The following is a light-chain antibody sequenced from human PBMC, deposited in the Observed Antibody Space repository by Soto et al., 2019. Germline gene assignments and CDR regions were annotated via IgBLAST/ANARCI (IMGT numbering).Light chain of an antibody. CDR2: TAS. Sequence: IQMTQSPSTVSASVGDRVAISCRASQSIGNWLAWYQQKPGKAPRVLIYTASTLLGGVPSRFSGSGSGTEFTLTISSLQPDDFATDYCQQYRGYSWTFGQGTKVEIK. CDR3: QQYRGYSWT. J-gene: IGKJ1*01. V-gene: IGKV1-5*03. CDR1: QSIGNW.